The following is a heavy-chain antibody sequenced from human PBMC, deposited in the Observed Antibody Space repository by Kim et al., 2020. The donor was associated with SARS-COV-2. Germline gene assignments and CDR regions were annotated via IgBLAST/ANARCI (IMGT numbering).Heavy chain of an antibody. CDR1: GYSITTEYS. CDR2: IHHSGTT. CDR3: ARVPAERRRVGRFVP. Sequence: SETLSLTCSVSGYSITTEYSWGWIRQPPEKGLEWIGNIHHSGTTYYNPSLKSRVTITLDTSNNQFSLILTSVTAADTGLYYCARVPAERRRVGRFVPW. J-gene: IGHJ5*02. D-gene: IGHD6-25*01. V-gene: IGHV4-38-2*02.